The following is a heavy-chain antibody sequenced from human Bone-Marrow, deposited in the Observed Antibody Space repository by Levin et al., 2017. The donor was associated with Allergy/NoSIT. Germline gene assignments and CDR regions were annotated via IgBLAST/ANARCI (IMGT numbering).Heavy chain of an antibody. CDR3: ARLTGPPHGYINY. J-gene: IGHJ4*02. D-gene: IGHD5-24*01. CDR1: GGSISSYY. V-gene: IGHV4-59*08. CDR2: IYSTGST. Sequence: RASETLSLTCTVSGGSISSYYWIWIRQPPGKGLEFIGYIYSTGSTTYNPSLKSRVTISVDTAKNQFSLRLKSVTAADTAVYYCARLTGPPHGYINYWGQGTLVTVSS.